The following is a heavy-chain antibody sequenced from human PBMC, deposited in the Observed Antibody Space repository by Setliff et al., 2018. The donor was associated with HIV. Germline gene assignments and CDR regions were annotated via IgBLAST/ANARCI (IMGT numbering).Heavy chain of an antibody. D-gene: IGHD3-10*01. V-gene: IGHV1-2*06. CDR3: ARAPYYGSGLNWFDP. CDR2: IDPNSGGT. Sequence: ASVKVSCKASGYSFTGHYIHWVRQAPGQGLEWLGRIDPNSGGTKYAQKFQGRVTMTRDTSASTAYMELSSLRSEDTAVYYCARAPYYGSGLNWFDPWGQGTLVTVSS. J-gene: IGHJ5*02. CDR1: GYSFTGHY.